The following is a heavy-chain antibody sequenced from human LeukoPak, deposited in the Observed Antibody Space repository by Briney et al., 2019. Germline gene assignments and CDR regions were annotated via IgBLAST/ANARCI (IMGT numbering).Heavy chain of an antibody. CDR2: NIPMVGMG. Sequence: SVKVSCTASGGTFTKCAITWVRQAPGQGLEWMGRNIPMVGMGTYAQKFQGRITLTADKSTSTAYMELSSLRSEDTAVYYCALTRYNNMWSVNSYFYMDVWGKGTTVIVSS. J-gene: IGHJ6*03. V-gene: IGHV1-69*10. CDR3: ALTRYNNMWSVNSYFYMDV. D-gene: IGHD3-9*01. CDR1: GGTFTKCA.